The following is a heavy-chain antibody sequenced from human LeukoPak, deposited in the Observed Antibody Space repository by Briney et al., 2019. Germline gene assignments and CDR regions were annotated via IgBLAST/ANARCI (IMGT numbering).Heavy chain of an antibody. V-gene: IGHV4-61*01. CDR2: IYYNGST. CDR3: ARTTYYYDTKGYRHYYFDY. Sequence: SETLSLTCTVSGDSISSSTYYWNWIRQPPGKGLEWLGYIYYNGSTDYNPSLRSRVTLSVDTSKNQFSLTLRSVTAADTAVYHCARTTYYYDTKGYRHYYFDYWAREPWSPSPQ. J-gene: IGHJ4*02. D-gene: IGHD3-22*01. CDR1: GDSISSSTYY.